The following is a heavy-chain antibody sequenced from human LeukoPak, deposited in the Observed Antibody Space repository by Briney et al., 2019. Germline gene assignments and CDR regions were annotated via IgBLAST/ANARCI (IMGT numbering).Heavy chain of an antibody. CDR3: AKDIGVGYCNGCLFDY. D-gene: IGHD2-15*01. Sequence: TGGALRLSCVASGFTFSSYAMHWVRQAPGKGLQWVAVISYAGNNKYYADSVKGRFTLSRDNSKNTLYLQMNSLRTEDTALYYCAKDIGVGYCNGCLFDYWGQGTLVTVSS. J-gene: IGHJ4*02. CDR1: GFTFSSYA. V-gene: IGHV3-30*04. CDR2: ISYAGNNK.